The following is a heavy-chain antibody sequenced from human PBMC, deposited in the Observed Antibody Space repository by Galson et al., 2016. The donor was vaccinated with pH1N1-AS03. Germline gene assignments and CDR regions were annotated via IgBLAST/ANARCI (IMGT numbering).Heavy chain of an antibody. J-gene: IGHJ4*02. CDR3: GRDHYGPFDY. Sequence: SVKVSCKASGSTFTDYYIHWVRQAPGQGLEWMGWIDPKSGATKYTEKFQGRVTMTRDTSSSTVYVELSGLTSDDTALYYCGRDHYGPFDYWGQGTLVTVSS. V-gene: IGHV1-2*02. CDR2: IDPKSGAT. D-gene: IGHD3-10*01. CDR1: GSTFTDYY.